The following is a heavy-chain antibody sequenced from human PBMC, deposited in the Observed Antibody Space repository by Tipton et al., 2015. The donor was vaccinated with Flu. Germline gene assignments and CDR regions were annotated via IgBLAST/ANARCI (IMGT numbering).Heavy chain of an antibody. CDR2: ISYDGNQK. D-gene: IGHD3-10*01. Sequence: CAASGFTFSSHVIHWVRQAPGKGLEWVAMISYDGNQKYYADSVKGRFTISRDNSKNTLDLQMNSLSADDTAAYYCARDHYGSGSSTTGMDVWGQGP. J-gene: IGHJ6*02. CDR1: GFTFSSHV. V-gene: IGHV3-30*04. CDR3: ARDHYGSGSSTTGMDV.